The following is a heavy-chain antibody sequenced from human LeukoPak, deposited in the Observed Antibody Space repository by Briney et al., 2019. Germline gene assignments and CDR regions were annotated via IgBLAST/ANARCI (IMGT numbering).Heavy chain of an antibody. Sequence: GGSLRLSCAASGFTFDDYAMHWVRQAPGKGLEWVSGISWNSGSIGYADSVKGRFTISRDNAKNSLYLQMNSLRAEDTALYYCAKDDYDILTGGRYYFDYWGQGTLVTVSS. CDR1: GFTFDDYA. CDR3: AKDDYDILTGGRYYFDY. V-gene: IGHV3-9*01. D-gene: IGHD3-9*01. J-gene: IGHJ4*02. CDR2: ISWNSGSI.